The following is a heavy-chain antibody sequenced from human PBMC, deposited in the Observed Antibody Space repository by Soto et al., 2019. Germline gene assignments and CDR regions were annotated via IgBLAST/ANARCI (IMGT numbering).Heavy chain of an antibody. CDR1: GFTFSSYS. CDR2: ISSDGGNT. D-gene: IGHD3-3*01. J-gene: IGHJ6*03. Sequence: GGSLRLSCVASGFTFSSYSVHWVSQAPGKGLESVSGISSDGGNTYYANSVKGRFTISRDNSKNTLYLQMNSLRAEDTAVYYCAKGAARTYYDFWSGTPSYYYYMDVWGKGTTVTVSS. CDR3: AKGAARTYYDFWSGTPSYYYYMDV. V-gene: IGHV3-64*01.